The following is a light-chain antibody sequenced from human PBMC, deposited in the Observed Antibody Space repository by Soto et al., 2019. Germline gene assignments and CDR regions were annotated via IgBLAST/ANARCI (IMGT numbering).Light chain of an antibody. CDR2: GAS. V-gene: IGKV3-20*01. Sequence: EMVLTQSPGTLSLSPGERATLSCRASQSVSSNSVAWYQQRPGQAPRLLIYGASSRATGIPDRFSGSGSGTDFTLTISRLEPEDFAVYYCQQYGRSPRTFGQGTKVEIK. J-gene: IGKJ1*01. CDR3: QQYGRSPRT. CDR1: QSVSSNS.